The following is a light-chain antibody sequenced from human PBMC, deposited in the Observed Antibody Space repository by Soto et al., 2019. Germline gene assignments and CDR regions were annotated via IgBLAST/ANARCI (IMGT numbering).Light chain of an antibody. Sequence: EIVMTQSPATLSVSPGERATLSCRASQSVSSNLAWYQQKPGQAPRLLIYGASTRATGIPARFSGSGSGTECTPTISSLQSEDFAVYYCQQYNNWPPLFTFGPGTKVDIK. CDR2: GAS. V-gene: IGKV3-15*01. J-gene: IGKJ3*01. CDR3: QQYNNWPPLFT. CDR1: QSVSSN.